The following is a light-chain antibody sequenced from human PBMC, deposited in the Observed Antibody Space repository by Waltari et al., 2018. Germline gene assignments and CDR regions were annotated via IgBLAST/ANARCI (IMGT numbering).Light chain of an antibody. CDR2: WAA. CDR3: QQYYSVPFT. CDR1: QSVLTISNNKND. Sequence: DIVMTQSPDSVAVSLGERATINCKSSQSVLTISNNKNDIVWYQQKPGRPPKLLMNWAATLESGVPDRFSGSGSGTDFTLAISSLQAEDVAIYYCQQYYSVPFTFGPGTKVDIK. V-gene: IGKV4-1*01. J-gene: IGKJ3*01.